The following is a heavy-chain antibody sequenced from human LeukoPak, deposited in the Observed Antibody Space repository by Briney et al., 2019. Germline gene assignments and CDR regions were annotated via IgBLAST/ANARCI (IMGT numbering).Heavy chain of an antibody. V-gene: IGHV3-21*01. CDR3: ARDVGASAPDAFDI. CDR1: GFTLSTYN. D-gene: IGHD1-26*01. J-gene: IGHJ3*02. CDR2: ISTSSNYI. Sequence: GGSLRLSCTASGFTLSTYNMNWVRQAPGKGLEWVSSISTSSNYIYYADSVKGRFTISRDNAQNSLYLQMNSLRVEDTDVYYCARDVGASAPDAFDIWGQGTMVTVSS.